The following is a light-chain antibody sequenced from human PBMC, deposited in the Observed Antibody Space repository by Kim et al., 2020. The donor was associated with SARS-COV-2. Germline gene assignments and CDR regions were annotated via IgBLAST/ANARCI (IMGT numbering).Light chain of an antibody. Sequence: LSPGERATLSCRASQSVSSCLAWYQQQPGQAPSLLIYDATNRATGIPARFSGSGSGTDFTLTISSLEPEDFAVYYCQQRSNWPPLTFGGGTKVEI. CDR3: QQRSNWPPLT. CDR2: DAT. J-gene: IGKJ4*01. CDR1: QSVSSC. V-gene: IGKV3-11*01.